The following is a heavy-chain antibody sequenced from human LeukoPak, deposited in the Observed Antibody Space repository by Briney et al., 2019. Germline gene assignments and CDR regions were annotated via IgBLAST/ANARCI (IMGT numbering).Heavy chain of an antibody. CDR2: VYYSGIN. J-gene: IGHJ6*02. CDR3: ARGNYERKGAYQYYCMVV. V-gene: IGHV4-59*01. D-gene: IGHD3-16*01. Sequence: RSSETLSLTCTVAGGFISSYFWNWIRQPPGKGLEWIGYVYYSGINNYNPSLKSRVTISVDPSKNQFSLKLSSVRASGPAVYFRARGNYERKGAYQYYCMVVGPQSTTHPVSS. CDR1: GGFISSYF.